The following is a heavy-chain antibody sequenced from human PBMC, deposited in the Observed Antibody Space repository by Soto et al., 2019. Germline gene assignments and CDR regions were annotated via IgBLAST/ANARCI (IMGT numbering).Heavy chain of an antibody. CDR3: ASRDPGTSVDY. Sequence: PSETLSLTCAVSGGSFASNNWWTWVRQPPGQGLEWIGEIYRTGSTNYNPSLKSRVTISLDKSENQFSLKVTSLTAADTAVYYCASRDPGTSVDYWGQGTLVTVSS. CDR1: GGSFASNNW. V-gene: IGHV4-4*02. J-gene: IGHJ4*02. CDR2: IYRTGST. D-gene: IGHD1-7*01.